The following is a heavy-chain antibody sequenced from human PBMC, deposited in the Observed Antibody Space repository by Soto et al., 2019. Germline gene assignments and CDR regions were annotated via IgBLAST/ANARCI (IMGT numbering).Heavy chain of an antibody. Sequence: PGGSLRLSCAASGFTFSSYAMNWVRQAPGKGLEWVAEISGSGTSTYYAPSVKGRFIISSDSSKNTLYLQMYSLRAEDTAIYYCSKSLSVLFSLCYFNYWGQGALVTVSS. CDR3: SKSLSVLFSLCYFNY. V-gene: IGHV3-23*01. CDR2: ISGSGTST. CDR1: GFTFSSYA. J-gene: IGHJ4*02. D-gene: IGHD3-16*01.